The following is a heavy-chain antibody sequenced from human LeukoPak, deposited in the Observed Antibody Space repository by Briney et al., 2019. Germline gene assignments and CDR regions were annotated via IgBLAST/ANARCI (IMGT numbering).Heavy chain of an antibody. CDR3: ARDQSIIVVVPAAMGY. CDR2: ISSSSSYI. Sequence: GGSLRLSCAASGFTFSSYSMNWVRQAPGKGLEWVSSISSSSSYIYYADSVEGRFTISRDNAKNSLYLQMNSLRAEDTAVYYCARDQSIIVVVPAAMGYWGQGTLVTVSS. V-gene: IGHV3-21*01. D-gene: IGHD2-2*01. CDR1: GFTFSSYS. J-gene: IGHJ4*02.